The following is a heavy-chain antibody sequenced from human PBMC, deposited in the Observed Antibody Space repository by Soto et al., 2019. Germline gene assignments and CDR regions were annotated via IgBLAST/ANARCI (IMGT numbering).Heavy chain of an antibody. CDR3: AKDWGSIVLMETIGGFDY. J-gene: IGHJ4*02. V-gene: IGHV3-9*01. CDR1: GFTFDDYA. D-gene: IGHD2-8*01. CDR2: ISWNSGSI. Sequence: EVQLVESGGGLVQPGRSLRLSCAASGFTFDDYAMHWVRQAPGKGLEWVSGISWNSGSIGYADSVKGRFTISRDNAKNSLYLQMNSLRAEDTALYYCAKDWGSIVLMETIGGFDYWGQGTLVTVSS.